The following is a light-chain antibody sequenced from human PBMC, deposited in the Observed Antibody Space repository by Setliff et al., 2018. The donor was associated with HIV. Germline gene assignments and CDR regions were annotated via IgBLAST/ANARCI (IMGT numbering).Light chain of an antibody. Sequence: DIQLTQSPSFLSASVGGRVTFTCRASQDISSYLAWYQQIPGKAPKLLIYAASTFQSGVPSRFSGSGSGTEFTLTISSLQPEDFATYYCQQINSYPLTFGGGTKVDIK. CDR3: QQINSYPLT. CDR2: AAS. V-gene: IGKV1-9*01. J-gene: IGKJ4*01. CDR1: QDISSY.